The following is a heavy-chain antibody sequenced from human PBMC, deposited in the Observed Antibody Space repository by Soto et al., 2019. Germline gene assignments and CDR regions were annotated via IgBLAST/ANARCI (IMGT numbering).Heavy chain of an antibody. J-gene: IGHJ4*02. D-gene: IGHD6-13*01. CDR3: AKIVGSGRAGGKKFDY. Sequence: LRLSCAASGFTFSSYAMSWVRQAPGKGLEWVSAISGSGGSTYYADSVKGRFTISRDNSKNTLYLQMNSLRAEDTAVYYCAKIVGSGRAGGKKFDYWGQGTLVTVSS. V-gene: IGHV3-23*01. CDR2: ISGSGGST. CDR1: GFTFSSYA.